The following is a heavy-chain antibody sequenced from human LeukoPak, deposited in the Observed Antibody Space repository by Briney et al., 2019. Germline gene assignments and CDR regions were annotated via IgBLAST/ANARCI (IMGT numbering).Heavy chain of an antibody. CDR3: AREGATDYYFDP. Sequence: ASVRVSCKASGYSLSSNGISWARQAPGQGLEWMGWISDYSGNTKYAQNFQDRVTLTTDRSTNTAYMELRSLRSDDTAVYYCAREGATDYYFDPWGQGTLVTVSS. CDR1: GYSLSSNG. J-gene: IGHJ4*02. V-gene: IGHV1-18*01. CDR2: ISDYSGNT. D-gene: IGHD4-4*01.